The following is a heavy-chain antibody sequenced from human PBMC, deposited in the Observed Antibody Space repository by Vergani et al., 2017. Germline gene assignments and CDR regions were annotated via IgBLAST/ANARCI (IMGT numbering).Heavy chain of an antibody. D-gene: IGHD2-21*02. CDR1: GGSFSGYY. J-gene: IGHJ4*02. Sequence: QLQLQESGSGLVKPSETLSLTCAVYGGSFSGYYWSWIRQPPGKGLEWIGEINHSGSTNYNPSLKSRVTISVDTSKNQFSLKLSSVTAADTAVYYCARGGTEGLIVVVTATGTNFDYWGQGTLVTVSS. CDR2: INHSGST. V-gene: IGHV4-34*01. CDR3: ARGGTEGLIVVVTATGTNFDY.